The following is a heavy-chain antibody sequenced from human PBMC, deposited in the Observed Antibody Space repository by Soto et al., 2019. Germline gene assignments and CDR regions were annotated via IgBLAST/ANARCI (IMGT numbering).Heavy chain of an antibody. Sequence: TLSLTYTVSGGSISSYYWSWIRQPPGKGLEWIGYIYYSGSTNYNPSLKSRVTISVDTSKNQFSLKLSSVTAADTAVYYCATDYYGSGSYYKHYYYYMDVWGKGTTVTVSS. CDR3: ATDYYGSGSYYKHYYYYMDV. J-gene: IGHJ6*03. CDR1: GGSISSYY. D-gene: IGHD3-10*01. CDR2: IYYSGST. V-gene: IGHV4-59*08.